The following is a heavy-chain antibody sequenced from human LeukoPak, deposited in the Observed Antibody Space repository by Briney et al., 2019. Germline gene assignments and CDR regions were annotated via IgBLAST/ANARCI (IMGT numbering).Heavy chain of an antibody. V-gene: IGHV4-38-2*01. CDR2: IYHGGST. J-gene: IGHJ4*02. Sequence: SETLSLTCAVSGYSISSGYYWGWIRQPPGKGPEWIGSIYHGGSTYYNPSLKSRVTISVDTSKNQFSLKLSSVTAADTAVYYCARVRGWEEFDYWGQGTLVTVSS. CDR1: GYSISSGYY. D-gene: IGHD6-19*01. CDR3: ARVRGWEEFDY.